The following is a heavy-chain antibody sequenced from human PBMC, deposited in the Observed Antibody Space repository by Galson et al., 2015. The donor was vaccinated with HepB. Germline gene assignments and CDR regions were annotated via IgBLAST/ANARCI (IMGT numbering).Heavy chain of an antibody. J-gene: IGHJ5*02. D-gene: IGHD6-13*01. Sequence: LSLTCTVSGGSISSSSYYWGWIRQPPGKGLEWIGSIYYSGSTYYNPSLKSRVTISVDTSKNQFSLKLSSVTAADTAVYYCARHVSGSSSWLNWFDPWGQGTLVTVSS. CDR3: ARHVSGSSSWLNWFDP. CDR2: IYYSGST. CDR1: GGSISSSSYY. V-gene: IGHV4-39*01.